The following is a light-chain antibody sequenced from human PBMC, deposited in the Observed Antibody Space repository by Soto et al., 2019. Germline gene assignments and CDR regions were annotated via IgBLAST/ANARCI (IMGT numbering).Light chain of an antibody. Sequence: EVVLTQSPVTLSLSPGERATLSCRAIQSFRCLLAWYQQKPGQAPRLLIYDAYNRATGIPARFSGSGSGTDFTLTISSLEPEDFAVYSCQPCRKWQVTCGHGTRMQIK. CDR3: QPCRKWQVT. J-gene: IGKJ5*01. CDR2: DAY. CDR1: QSFRCL. V-gene: IGKV3-11*01.